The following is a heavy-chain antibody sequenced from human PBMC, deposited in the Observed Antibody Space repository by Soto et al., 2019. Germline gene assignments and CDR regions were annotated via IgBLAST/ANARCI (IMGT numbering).Heavy chain of an antibody. CDR1: GGSISSGDYY. D-gene: IGHD1-1*01. V-gene: IGHV4-30-4*01. CDR2: IYYSGST. CDR3: ARAMGDWNAGGGFDP. Sequence: QVQLQESGPGLVKPSQTLSLTCTVSGGSISSGDYYWSWIRQTPGKGLEWIGYIYYSGSTHYNPSLKSRVTISVDTSKNQFSLKLSSVTAADTAVYYCARAMGDWNAGGGFDPWGQGTLVTVSS. J-gene: IGHJ5*02.